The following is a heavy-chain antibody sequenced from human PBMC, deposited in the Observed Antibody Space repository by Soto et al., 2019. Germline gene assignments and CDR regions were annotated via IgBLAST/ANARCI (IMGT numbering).Heavy chain of an antibody. J-gene: IGHJ6*02. CDR1: GYTFTSYD. CDR3: ARDLHLYSYGYYYYYGMDV. Sequence: GASVKVSCKASGYTFTSYDINWVRQATGQGLEWMGWMNPNSGNTGYAQKFQGWVTMTRDTSISTAYMELSRLRSDDTAVYYCARDLHLYSYGYYYYYGMDVWGQGTTVTAP. V-gene: IGHV1-8*01. CDR2: MNPNSGNT. D-gene: IGHD5-18*01.